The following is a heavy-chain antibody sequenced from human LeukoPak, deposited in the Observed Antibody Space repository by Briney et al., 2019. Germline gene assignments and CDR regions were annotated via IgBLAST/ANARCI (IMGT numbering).Heavy chain of an antibody. J-gene: IGHJ4*02. D-gene: IGHD3-22*01. CDR1: GGSFSGYY. CDR3: ARGPTYYYDSSGYHPLFDY. V-gene: IGHV4-34*01. Sequence: PSETLSLTCAVYGGSFSGYYWSWIRQPPGKGLEWIGEINHSGSTNYNPSLKSRVTISVDTSKNQFSLKLSSVPAADTAVYYCARGPTYYYDSSGYHPLFDYWGQGTLVTVSS. CDR2: INHSGST.